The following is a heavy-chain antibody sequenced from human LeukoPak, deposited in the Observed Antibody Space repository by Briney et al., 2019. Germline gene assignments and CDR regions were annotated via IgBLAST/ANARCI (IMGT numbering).Heavy chain of an antibody. CDR3: ARGSSYRITMIVLDY. J-gene: IGHJ4*02. CDR1: GFTFSSYA. Sequence: GGSLRLSCAASGFTFSSYAMHWVRQAPGKGLEWVAVISYDGSNKYYADSVKGRFTISRDNSKNTLCLQMNSLRAEDTAVYYCARGSSYRITMIVLDYWGQGTLVTVSS. CDR2: ISYDGSNK. D-gene: IGHD3-22*01. V-gene: IGHV3-30*04.